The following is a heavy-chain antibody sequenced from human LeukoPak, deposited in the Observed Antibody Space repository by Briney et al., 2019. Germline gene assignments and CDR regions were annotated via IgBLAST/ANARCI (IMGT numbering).Heavy chain of an antibody. J-gene: IGHJ4*02. CDR1: GYTFTSYD. CDR3: ARGQYDYGDPMDY. Sequence: ASVKVSCKASGYTFTSYDVNWIRQATGQGLEWMGWMNPNSGNTGYAQKFQGRVTMTRNTSISTAYMELSSLRSEDTAVYYCARGQYDYGDPMDYWGQGTLVTVSS. D-gene: IGHD4-17*01. V-gene: IGHV1-8*01. CDR2: MNPNSGNT.